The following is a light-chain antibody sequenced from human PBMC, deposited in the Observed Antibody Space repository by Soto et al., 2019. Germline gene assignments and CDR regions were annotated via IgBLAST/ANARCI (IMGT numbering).Light chain of an antibody. J-gene: IGKJ2*01. CDR2: KTS. CDR3: QQCHGYSS. CDR1: QSISGW. Sequence: DIQMTQSPSTLSASVGDRVTITCRASQSISGWLAWYQQKPGKAPKLLIYKTSSLESGDPSRFSGSGSGTEFTLTISRLQPDDFATYYCQQCHGYSSFGQGTKLEI. V-gene: IGKV1-5*03.